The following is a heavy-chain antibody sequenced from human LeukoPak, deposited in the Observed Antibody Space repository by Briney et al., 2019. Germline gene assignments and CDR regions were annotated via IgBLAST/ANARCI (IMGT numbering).Heavy chain of an antibody. CDR1: GGTFSSYA. D-gene: IGHD3-10*01. J-gene: IGHJ5*02. CDR2: IIPIFGTA. V-gene: IGHV1-69*01. Sequence: SVKVSCKASGGTFSSYAISWVRQAPGQGRGWMGGIIPIFGTANYAQKFQGRVTITADESTSTAYMELSSLRSEDTAVYYCARDEIGAKDNWFDPWGQGTLVTVSS. CDR3: ARDEIGAKDNWFDP.